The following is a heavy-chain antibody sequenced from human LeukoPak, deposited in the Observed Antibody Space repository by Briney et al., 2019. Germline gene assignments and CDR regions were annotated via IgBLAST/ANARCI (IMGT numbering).Heavy chain of an antibody. CDR2: IIPIFGTA. CDR3: ARAGMDSRGYYEGFDV. J-gene: IGHJ4*02. Sequence: SVKVSCKASGGTFSSYAISCVRQAPGQGREWMGGIIPIFGTANYAQKFQGRVTITADESTSTPYMELSSLRSEDTAVYYCARAGMDSRGYYEGFDVWGQGTLVTVSS. D-gene: IGHD3-22*01. CDR1: GGTFSSYA. V-gene: IGHV1-69*13.